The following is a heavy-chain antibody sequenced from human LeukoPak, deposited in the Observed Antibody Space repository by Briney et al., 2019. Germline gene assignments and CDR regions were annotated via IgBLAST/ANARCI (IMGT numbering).Heavy chain of an antibody. J-gene: IGHJ3*02. V-gene: IGHV4-59*01. CDR3: ARSMTAYGLDI. CDR1: GGSISGDY. CDR2: IHYSGST. Sequence: PSEALSLTCTVSGGSISGDYWSWIRQPPGKGLEWIGYIHYSGSTNYNPSLQSRVTISVDTSKNQFSLKVTSVTAADTAVYYCARSMTAYGLDIWGQGTRVTVSS. D-gene: IGHD2-21*02.